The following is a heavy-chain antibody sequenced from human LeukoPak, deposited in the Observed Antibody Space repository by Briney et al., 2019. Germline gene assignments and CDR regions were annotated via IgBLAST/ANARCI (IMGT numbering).Heavy chain of an antibody. V-gene: IGHV4-39*01. CDR1: GGSISSSSYY. D-gene: IGHD3-3*01. J-gene: IGHJ6*03. Sequence: PSETLSLTCTVFGGSISSSSYYWGWIRQPPGKGLEWIGSIYYSGSTYYNPSLKSRVTISVDTSKNQFSLKLSSVTAADTAVYYCARHVIGGATTGYDFWSGYPVYYMDVWGKGTTVTVSS. CDR2: IYYSGST. CDR3: ARHVIGGATTGYDFWSGYPVYYMDV.